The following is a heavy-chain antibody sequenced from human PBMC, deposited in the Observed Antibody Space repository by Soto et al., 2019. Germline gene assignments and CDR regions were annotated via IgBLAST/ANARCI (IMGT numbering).Heavy chain of an antibody. CDR3: ARGRGYSLIPVVDDAVDV. Sequence: QVQLVQSGGEVKKPGASVKVSCKASGYSFTGYGINWVRQAPGQGPEWLGRITTYNGDTNYAQNFHGRLTMTTDTSTGTTYMELRSLRSDDTAVYYCARGRGYSLIPVVDDAVDVWGQGTLVTVSS. V-gene: IGHV1-18*04. D-gene: IGHD5-12*01. J-gene: IGHJ3*01. CDR1: GYSFTGYG. CDR2: ITTYNGDT.